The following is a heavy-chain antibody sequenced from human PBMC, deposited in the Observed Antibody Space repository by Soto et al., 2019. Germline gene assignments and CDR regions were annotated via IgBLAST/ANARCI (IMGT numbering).Heavy chain of an antibody. V-gene: IGHV3-23*01. CDR2: ISGSGGST. CDR3: AKRGPIEHWFDP. Sequence: EVQLLESGGGLVQPGGSLRLSCAASGFTFSSYAMNWVRQAPGKGLEWVSGISGSGGSTYYADSVKGRFTTSRDNSKNTLYLQMNSLRADDTAVYYCAKRGPIEHWFDPWGQGTLVTVSS. J-gene: IGHJ5*02. CDR1: GFTFSSYA.